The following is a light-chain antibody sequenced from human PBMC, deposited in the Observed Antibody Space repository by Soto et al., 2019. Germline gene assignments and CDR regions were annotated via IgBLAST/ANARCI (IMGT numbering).Light chain of an antibody. Sequence: DIQMTQSPSSLSASVGDRVTITCRASQSISSYLNWYQQKPGKAPRLLIYAASSMQRGVPTRFSGSGSGTDVTLTISSLQPEDFATYYCQHYYSTHVTFGQGTKLEIK. CDR1: QSISSY. CDR2: AAS. J-gene: IGKJ1*01. CDR3: QHYYSTHVT. V-gene: IGKV1-39*01.